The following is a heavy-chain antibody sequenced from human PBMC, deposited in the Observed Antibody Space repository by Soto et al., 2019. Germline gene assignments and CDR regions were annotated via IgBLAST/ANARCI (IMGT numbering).Heavy chain of an antibody. J-gene: IGHJ4*02. CDR1: GSPFPSYG. V-gene: IGHV1-18*01. CDR3: ARDLIVGATPPYYFDY. D-gene: IGHD1-26*01. CDR2: ISASNGNT. Sequence: QVQLVQSGAEVKKPGASVKASCKASGSPFPSYGFSWVRRAPGQGLEWWGRISASNGNTNYAQKLQGRVTMTTDTSTSTAYMELRSLRSDDTAVYYCARDLIVGATPPYYFDYWGQGTLVTVSS.